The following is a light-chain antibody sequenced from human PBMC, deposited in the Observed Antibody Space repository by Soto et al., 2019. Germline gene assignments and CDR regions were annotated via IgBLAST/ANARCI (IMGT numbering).Light chain of an antibody. CDR1: QNIDNY. J-gene: IGKJ4*01. CDR3: QESYTGPAVS. Sequence: DSHMTQSPSSLSASLGDRVTITCRASQNIDNYLNWYQHKPGKAPKLLIYATSTLQSGVPSRFSGSGSGTEFTLTISSLQPEDFATYFCQESYTGPAVSFGGGTKVDIK. CDR2: ATS. V-gene: IGKV1-39*01.